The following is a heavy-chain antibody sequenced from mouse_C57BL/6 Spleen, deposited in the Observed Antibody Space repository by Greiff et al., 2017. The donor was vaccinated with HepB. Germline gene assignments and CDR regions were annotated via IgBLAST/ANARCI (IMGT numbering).Heavy chain of an antibody. D-gene: IGHD2-3*01. CDR3: ARHEGDGYYWYFDV. J-gene: IGHJ1*03. Sequence: QVQLQQSGAELVKPGASVKLSCKASGYTFTEYTIHWVKQRPGQGLEWVGWFYPGSGSIKYNEKFKDKATLTADKSSSTVYMELSSLTSEDSAVYFCARHEGDGYYWYFDVWGTGTTVTVAS. V-gene: IGHV1-62-2*01. CDR1: GYTFTEYT. CDR2: FYPGSGSI.